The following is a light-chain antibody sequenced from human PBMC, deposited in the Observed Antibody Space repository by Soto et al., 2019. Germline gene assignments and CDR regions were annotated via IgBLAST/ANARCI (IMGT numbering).Light chain of an antibody. CDR1: QSISSY. J-gene: IGKJ1*01. V-gene: IGKV1-39*01. CDR2: DAS. Sequence: DIQMTQSPSSRSASVGDRVTITCRASQSISSYLNWYQQKPGKAPKLLIYDASSLQSGVPSRFSGSGSGTEFTLTISTLQPEDFATYYGQQSYSTPWSFGQGTKVEIK. CDR3: QQSYSTPWS.